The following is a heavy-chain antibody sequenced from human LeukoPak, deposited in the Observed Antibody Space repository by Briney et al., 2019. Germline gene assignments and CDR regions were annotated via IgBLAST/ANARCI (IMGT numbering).Heavy chain of an antibody. CDR3: AMYYYDSSGYFIDY. CDR2: IYTSGSI. J-gene: IGHJ4*02. Sequence: SETLSLTCTVSGGSISSYYWSWIRQPAGKGLEWIGRIYTSGSINYNPSLKSRVTMSVDTSKNQFSLKLSSVTAADTAVYYCAMYYYDSSGYFIDYWGQGTLVTVSS. CDR1: GGSISSYY. D-gene: IGHD3-22*01. V-gene: IGHV4-4*07.